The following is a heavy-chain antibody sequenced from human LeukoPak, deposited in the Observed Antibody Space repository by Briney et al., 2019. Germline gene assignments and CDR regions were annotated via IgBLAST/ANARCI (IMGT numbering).Heavy chain of an antibody. J-gene: IGHJ4*02. CDR2: IYTSGDT. CDR1: GGSFNSYY. D-gene: IGHD3-22*01. Sequence: SETLSLTCTASGGSFNSYYWSWIRQPAGKGLEWIWRIYTSGDTNYNPSLKSRVTMSVDTSKNQFSLKPSYVTAADTAVYYCAREYFHDGTGYSVFFDYWGQGTLVTVSS. V-gene: IGHV4-4*07. CDR3: AREYFHDGTGYSVFFDY.